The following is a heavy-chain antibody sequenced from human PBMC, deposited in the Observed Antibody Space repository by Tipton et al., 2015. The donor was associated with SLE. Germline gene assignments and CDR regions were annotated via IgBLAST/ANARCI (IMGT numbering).Heavy chain of an antibody. CDR1: GFTFSSYA. V-gene: IGHV3-33*08. CDR3: ARWDDTIFAWAY. Sequence: SLRLSCAASGFTFSSYAMHWVRQAPGKGLEWVAVIWYDGSEKYYGDSVKGRFTISRDNSKNTLCLEMNSLRAEDTAVYYCARWDDTIFAWAYWGQGTLVTVSS. D-gene: IGHD3-3*01. J-gene: IGHJ4*02. CDR2: IWYDGSEK.